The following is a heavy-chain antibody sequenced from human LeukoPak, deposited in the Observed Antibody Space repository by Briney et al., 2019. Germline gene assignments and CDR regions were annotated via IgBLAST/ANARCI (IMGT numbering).Heavy chain of an antibody. CDR3: AKVPRDSDCY. D-gene: IGHD2-21*02. J-gene: IGHJ4*02. CDR2: INEDGSVK. CDR1: GGTFSAYW. V-gene: IGHV3-7*01. Sequence: GGSLRLSCAVSGGTFSAYWMAWVRQSPGKGLECVAEINEDGSVKYYVDSMKGRFTISRDNAKNSLYLQMNSLGAEDTAVYYCAKVPRDSDCYWGQGTLVTVSS.